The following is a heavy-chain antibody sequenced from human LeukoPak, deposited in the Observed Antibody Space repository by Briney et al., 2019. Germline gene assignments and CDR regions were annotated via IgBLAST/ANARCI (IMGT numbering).Heavy chain of an antibody. CDR2: IYYSGSP. V-gene: IGHV4-31*03. CDR3: ARDRKGYPLDY. Sequence: SETLSLTCTVSGGSISSGGYYWSWIRQHPGKDLEWIGYIYYSGSPYYNPSLRNRVTISLDTSKNQFSLKLSSVTAADTAVYYCARDRKGYPLDYWGQGTLVTVFS. D-gene: IGHD6-13*01. J-gene: IGHJ4*02. CDR1: GGSISSGGYY.